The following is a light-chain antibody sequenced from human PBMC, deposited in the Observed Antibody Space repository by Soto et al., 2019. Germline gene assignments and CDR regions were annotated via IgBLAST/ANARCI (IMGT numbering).Light chain of an antibody. CDR3: QQYNKWPLT. J-gene: IGKJ4*01. CDR1: QSLNGN. V-gene: IGKV3-15*01. CDR2: GAS. Sequence: EIVMTQSPATLSVSPGERATLSCRASQSLNGNLAWYQQKPGQGPRLLIYGASTRATGIPARFSCSGSGTEFTLTISSLQSEDFAVYHCQQYNKWPLTFGGGTKVEIK.